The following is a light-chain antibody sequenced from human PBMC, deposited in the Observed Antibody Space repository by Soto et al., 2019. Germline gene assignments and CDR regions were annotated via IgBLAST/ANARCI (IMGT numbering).Light chain of an antibody. V-gene: IGLV4-69*01. CDR1: SGHSSYA. J-gene: IGLJ2*01. CDR3: QTLAAGMEKI. CDR2: VDSEGSH. Sequence: QSVLTQSPSASASLGASVKLTCTLSSGHSSYAIAWYQHQPEKGPRFLMKVDSEGSHTKGDGIPDRFSGSSSGAEPYLSTSSLQSDDEGDYYWQTLAAGMEKIFGGGTKLTVL.